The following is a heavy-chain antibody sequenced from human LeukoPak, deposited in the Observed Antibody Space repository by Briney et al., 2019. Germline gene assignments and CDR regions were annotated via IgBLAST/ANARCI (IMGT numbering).Heavy chain of an antibody. CDR3: ARYSSGWFDY. V-gene: IGHV4-38-2*02. J-gene: IGHJ4*02. Sequence: PSETLSLTCTVSGYSISSGYYWGWIRQPPGKGLEWIGSIYHSGSTYCNPSLKSRVTISVDTSKNQFSLKLSSVTAADTAVYYCARYSSGWFDYWGQGTLVTVSS. CDR2: IYHSGST. D-gene: IGHD6-19*01. CDR1: GYSISSGYY.